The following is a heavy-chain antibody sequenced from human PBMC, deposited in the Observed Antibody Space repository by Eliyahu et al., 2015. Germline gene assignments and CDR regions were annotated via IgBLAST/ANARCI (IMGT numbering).Heavy chain of an antibody. D-gene: IGHD5-24*01. J-gene: IGHJ4*02. V-gene: IGHV3-33*01. CDR1: GXTINNXV. CDR2: LWYDGSTT. CDR3: VRESRDGFEDS. Sequence: QVQLVESGGDVVXPGRXLXLSCAAXGXTINNXVMHXVRQPPGKGLXWVAVLWYDGSTTYYAESVKGRFTISRDGPKNTLLLQMNTLRVEDTAVYYCVRESRDGFEDSWGQGTLVTVSA.